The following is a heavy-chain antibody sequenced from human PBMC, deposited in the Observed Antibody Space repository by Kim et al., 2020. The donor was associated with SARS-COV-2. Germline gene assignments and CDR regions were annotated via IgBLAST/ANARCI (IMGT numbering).Heavy chain of an antibody. V-gene: IGHV3-23*01. D-gene: IGHD1-26*01. CDR2: ST. J-gene: IGHJ4*02. Sequence: STYYPDSEKGRFTISRDNATTTLHLQMNSQRAEDTAVYYCASIVGAPRDYWGQGTLVTVSS. CDR3: ASIVGAPRDY.